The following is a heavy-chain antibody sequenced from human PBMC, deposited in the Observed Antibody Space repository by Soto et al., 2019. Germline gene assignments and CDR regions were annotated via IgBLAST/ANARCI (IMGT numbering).Heavy chain of an antibody. CDR2: ISGSGGST. CDR3: AKLFSSSWSYYYYGMDV. CDR1: GFTFSSYA. V-gene: IGHV3-23*01. Sequence: GGSLRHSCASSGFTFSSYAMSWVRQAPGKGLEWVSAISGSGGSTYYADSVKGRFTISRDNSKNTLYLQMNSLRAEDTAVYYCAKLFSSSWSYYYYGMDVWGQGTTVTVSS. J-gene: IGHJ6*02. D-gene: IGHD6-13*01.